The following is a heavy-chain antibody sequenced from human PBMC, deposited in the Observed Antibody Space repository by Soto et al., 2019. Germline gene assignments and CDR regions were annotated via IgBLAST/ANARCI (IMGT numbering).Heavy chain of an antibody. CDR1: SGSISSSNW. J-gene: IGHJ4*02. V-gene: IGHV4-4*02. CDR3: ARLCLDSSGLRYYFDY. D-gene: IGHD3-22*01. CDR2: IYHSGST. Sequence: SETLSLTCAVSSGSISSSNWWTWVRQPPGKGLEWIGEIYHSGSTNYNPSLKSRVTISVDKSKNQFSLMLTSVTAADTAMYYCARLCLDSSGLRYYFDYWGQGTLVTVSS.